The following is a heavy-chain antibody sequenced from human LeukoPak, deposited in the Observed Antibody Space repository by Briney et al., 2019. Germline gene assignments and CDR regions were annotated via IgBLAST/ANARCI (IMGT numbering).Heavy chain of an antibody. V-gene: IGHV4-59*01. J-gene: IGHJ4*02. D-gene: IGHD2-2*02. CDR3: ARGGRYCSSTSCYTFDY. CDR1: GGSISSYY. CDR2: IYYSGST. Sequence: SETLSLTCTVSGGSISSYYWSWIRQPPGKGLEWIGYIYYSGSTNYNPSLKSRVTISVDTSKNQFSLKLSSVTAADTAVYYCARGGRYCSSTSCYTFDYWGQGTLVTVSS.